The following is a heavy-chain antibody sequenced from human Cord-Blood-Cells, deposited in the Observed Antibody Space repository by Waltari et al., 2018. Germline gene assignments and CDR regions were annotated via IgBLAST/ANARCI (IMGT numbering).Heavy chain of an antibody. D-gene: IGHD3-16*01. CDR2: ISYDGSNK. J-gene: IGHJ4*02. CDR1: GFTFSRYG. Sequence: QVQLVESGGGVVQPGRSLRLSCAASGFTFSRYGMHWVRPAPGKGLEWVAVISYDGSNKYYADSVKGRFTISRDNSKNTLYLQMNSLRAEDTAVYYCANVGGDYWGQGTLVTVSS. CDR3: ANVGGDY. V-gene: IGHV3-30*18.